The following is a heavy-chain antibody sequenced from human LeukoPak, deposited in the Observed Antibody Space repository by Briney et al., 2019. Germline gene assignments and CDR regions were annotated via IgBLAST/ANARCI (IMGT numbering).Heavy chain of an antibody. D-gene: IGHD2-15*01. Sequence: GGSLRLSCAASGFTFSSYAMPWVRQAPGKGLEWVAVISYDGSNKYYADSVKGRFTISRDNSKNTLYLQMNSLRAEDTAVYYCARGAYCSGGSCYFDYWGQGTLVTVSS. CDR2: ISYDGSNK. J-gene: IGHJ4*02. CDR3: ARGAYCSGGSCYFDY. CDR1: GFTFSSYA. V-gene: IGHV3-30-3*01.